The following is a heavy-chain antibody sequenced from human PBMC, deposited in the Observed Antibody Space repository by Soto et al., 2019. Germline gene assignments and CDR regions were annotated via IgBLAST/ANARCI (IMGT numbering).Heavy chain of an antibody. CDR1: GYTFTGYY. D-gene: IGHD2-15*01. CDR2: INPNSGDA. CDR3: AREPSGDYYYGMDV. J-gene: IGHJ6*02. Sequence: QVQLVQSGAEVKKPGASVKLSCKASGYTFTGYYIHWVRQAPGQGLEWVGWINPNSGDASSAQKFQGWVTMTRDTSISTAYLELSRLRSGDTAVYYCAREPSGDYYYGMDVWGQGTTVTVSS. V-gene: IGHV1-2*04.